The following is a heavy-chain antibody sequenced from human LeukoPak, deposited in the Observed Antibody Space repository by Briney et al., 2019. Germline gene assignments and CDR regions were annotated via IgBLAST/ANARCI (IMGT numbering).Heavy chain of an antibody. J-gene: IGHJ4*02. CDR1: GFTFSSYW. D-gene: IGHD4-17*01. CDR2: IKQDGSEK. CDR3: ARVAPDYGDYGGTDY. V-gene: IGHV3-7*01. Sequence: GGSLRLSFAASGFTFSSYWMSWVRQAPGKGLEWVANIKQDGSEKYYVDSVKGRFTISRDNAKNSLYLQMNSLRAEDTAVYYCARVAPDYGDYGGTDYWGQGTLVTVSS.